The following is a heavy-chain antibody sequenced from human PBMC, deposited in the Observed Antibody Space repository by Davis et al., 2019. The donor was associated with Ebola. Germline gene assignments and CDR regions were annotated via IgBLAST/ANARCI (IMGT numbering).Heavy chain of an antibody. CDR1: GGSFSGYY. D-gene: IGHD3-9*01. J-gene: IGHJ6*02. V-gene: IGHV4-34*01. Sequence: SETLSLTCAVYGGSFSGYYWSWIRQPPGKGLEWIGEINHSGSTNYNLSLKSRVTISVDTSKNQFSLKLSSVTAADTAVYYCARGYDTTGYYYGMDVWGQGTTVTVSS. CDR2: INHSGST. CDR3: ARGYDTTGYYYGMDV.